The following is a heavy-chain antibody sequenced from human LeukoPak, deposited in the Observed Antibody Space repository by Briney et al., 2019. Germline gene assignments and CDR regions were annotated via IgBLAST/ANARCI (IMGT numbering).Heavy chain of an antibody. Sequence: PGGSLRLSCAASGFTFSSYAMSWVRQAPGKGLEWVSAISGSGGSTYYADSVKGRFTISRDNSKNTLYPQMNSLRAEDTAVYYCAKFLVVTPYYFDYWGQGTLVTVSS. D-gene: IGHD3-22*01. CDR2: ISGSGGST. CDR1: GFTFSSYA. V-gene: IGHV3-23*01. J-gene: IGHJ4*02. CDR3: AKFLVVTPYYFDY.